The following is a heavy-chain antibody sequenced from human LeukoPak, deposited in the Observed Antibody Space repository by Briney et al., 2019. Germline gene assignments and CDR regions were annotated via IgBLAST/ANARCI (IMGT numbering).Heavy chain of an antibody. Sequence: NTSQTLSLTCTVSGDSINSGAYGWRWIRQPSGKGLEWIGDIYHSGISSYSPSLKSRVTISVDSSKNHFSLRLTSVTAADTAVYFCARDLRGCDSATCYRWFDPWGQGTLVIVSS. V-gene: IGHV4-30-2*01. J-gene: IGHJ5*02. CDR1: GDSINSGAYG. CDR3: ARDLRGCDSATCYRWFDP. CDR2: IYHSGIS. D-gene: IGHD2-2*01.